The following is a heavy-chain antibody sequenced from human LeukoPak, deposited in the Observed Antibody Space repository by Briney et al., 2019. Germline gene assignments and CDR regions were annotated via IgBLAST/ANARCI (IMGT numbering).Heavy chain of an antibody. Sequence: SETLSLTCTVSGGSISSGGYYWSWLRQHPGTGLEWIGYIYYSGSTYYNPSLKSRVTISVDTSKNQFSLKLSSVTAADTAVYYCARHHSSSWYAYWGQGTLVTVSS. CDR2: IYYSGST. J-gene: IGHJ4*02. V-gene: IGHV4-31*03. CDR3: ARHHSSSWYAY. CDR1: GGSISSGGYY. D-gene: IGHD6-13*01.